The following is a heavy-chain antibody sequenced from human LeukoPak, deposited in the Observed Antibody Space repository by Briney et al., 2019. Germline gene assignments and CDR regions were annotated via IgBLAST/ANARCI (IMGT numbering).Heavy chain of an antibody. D-gene: IGHD3-22*01. CDR2: IKQDGSEK. CDR3: VRDGDTSGYTN. J-gene: IGHJ4*02. CDR1: GFTFSSYR. V-gene: IGHV3-7*01. Sequence: PGGSLRLSCAASGFTFSSYRMHWVRQAPGKGLEWVANIKQDGSEKYYVDSVKGRFTISRDNAKNSLYLQMNSLRAEDAAVYSCVRDGDTSGYTNWGQGTLVTVSS.